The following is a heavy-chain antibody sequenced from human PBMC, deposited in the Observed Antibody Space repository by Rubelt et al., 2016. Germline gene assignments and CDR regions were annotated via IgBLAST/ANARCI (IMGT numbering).Heavy chain of an antibody. J-gene: IGHJ4*02. V-gene: IGHV4-39*01. D-gene: IGHD4-17*01. CDR1: GASISSSSYY. CDR3: ATGTTVTTGLAY. CDR2: IYYSGTT. Sequence: QLQLQESGPGLVKPSETLSLTCTVSGASISSSSYYWGWVRQPPGKGLEWVANIYYSGTTYYNPPLQSRITKPGETSKSQLSLKLSSVTAADTAVYYCATGTTVTTGLAYWGQGTLVTVSS.